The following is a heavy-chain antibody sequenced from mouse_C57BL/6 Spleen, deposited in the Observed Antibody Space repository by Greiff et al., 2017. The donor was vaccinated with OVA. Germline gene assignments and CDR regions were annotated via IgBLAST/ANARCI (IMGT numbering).Heavy chain of an antibody. D-gene: IGHD1-1*01. Sequence: VKLMESGPELVKPGASVKISCKASGYSFTSYYIHWVKQRPGQGLEWIGWIYPGSGNTKYNEKFKGKATLTADTSSSTAYMQLSSLTSEDSAVYYCAGGTTLVFDYWGQGTTLTVSS. CDR2: IYPGSGNT. J-gene: IGHJ2*01. CDR3: AGGTTLVFDY. V-gene: IGHV1-66*01. CDR1: GYSFTSYY.